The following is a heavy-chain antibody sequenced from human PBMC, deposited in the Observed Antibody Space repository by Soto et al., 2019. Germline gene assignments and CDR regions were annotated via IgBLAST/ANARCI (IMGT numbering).Heavy chain of an antibody. CDR3: ARDSGYCSSTSCYESDP. CDR1: GYTFTSYG. Sequence: QVQLVQSGAEVKKPGASVKVSCKASGYTFTSYGISWVRQAPGQWLEWMGWISAYNGNTNYAQKRQGRVTMTTDTYTSKDYMELRSLRSDDTAVYYCARDSGYCSSTSCYESDPWGQGTLVTVSS. V-gene: IGHV1-18*01. D-gene: IGHD2-2*03. CDR2: ISAYNGNT. J-gene: IGHJ5*02.